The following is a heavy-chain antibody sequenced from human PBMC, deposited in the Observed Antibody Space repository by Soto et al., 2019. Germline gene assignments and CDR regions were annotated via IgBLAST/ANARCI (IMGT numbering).Heavy chain of an antibody. CDR1: GDTFTSYA. Sequence: ASVKVSCTASGDTFTSYAMHWVRQAPGQRLEWMGWINAGNGNTKYSQKFQGRVTITRDTSASTAYMELSSLRSEDTAVYYCARDYSSSFQFDYWGQGTLVTVSS. CDR2: INAGNGNT. J-gene: IGHJ4*02. CDR3: ARDYSSSFQFDY. V-gene: IGHV1-3*01. D-gene: IGHD6-6*01.